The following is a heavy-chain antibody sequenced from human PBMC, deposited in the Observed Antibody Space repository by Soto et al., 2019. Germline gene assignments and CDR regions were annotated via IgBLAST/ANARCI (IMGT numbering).Heavy chain of an antibody. J-gene: IGHJ4*02. V-gene: IGHV1-46*01. Sequence: ASVKVSCKASGYTFTSYYMHWVRQAPGQGLEWMGIINPSGGSTSYAQKFQGRVTMTRDTSTSTVYMELSSLRSEDTAVYYCARGVVVVTAQQYYFDYWGQGTLVTVSS. CDR3: ARGVVVVTAQQYYFDY. CDR1: GYTFTSYY. CDR2: INPSGGST. D-gene: IGHD2-21*02.